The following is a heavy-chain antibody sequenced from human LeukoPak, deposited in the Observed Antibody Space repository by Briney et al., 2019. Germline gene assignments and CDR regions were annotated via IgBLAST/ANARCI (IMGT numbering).Heavy chain of an antibody. CDR1: GFTFSSYA. Sequence: GRSLRLSCVASGFTFSSYAMHWVRQAPGKGLEWVTFISFDGNNEYYADSVKGRFTISRDNSKDTLYLQMNNLRAEDTAIYYCGKELKRWQQIFEYWGQGTLVTVSS. D-gene: IGHD5-24*01. V-gene: IGHV3-30*04. CDR3: GKELKRWQQIFEY. CDR2: ISFDGNNE. J-gene: IGHJ4*02.